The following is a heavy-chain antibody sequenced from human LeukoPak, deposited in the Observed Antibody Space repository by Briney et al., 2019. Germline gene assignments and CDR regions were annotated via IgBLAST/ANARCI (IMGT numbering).Heavy chain of an antibody. V-gene: IGHV3-23*01. J-gene: IGHJ6*02. Sequence: GGSLRLSCAASGFTFSSYAMSWVRQAPGKGLEWVSAISGSGGSTYYADSVKGRFTISRDNSKNTLYLQMNSLRAEDTAVYYCARAKRFITVGKGFGNYYYGMAVWGQGTKVTVSS. CDR3: ARAKRFITVGKGFGNYYYGMAV. D-gene: IGHD3-16*01. CDR1: GFTFSSYA. CDR2: ISGSGGST.